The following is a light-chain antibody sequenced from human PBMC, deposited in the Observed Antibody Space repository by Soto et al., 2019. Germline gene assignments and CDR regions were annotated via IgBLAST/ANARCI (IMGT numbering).Light chain of an antibody. J-gene: IGKJ1*01. V-gene: IGKV1-12*01. Sequence: DIQMTQSPSSVSASVGDRVTITCRASQDVDSWLAWYQQKPGKAPKLLIYAASNLQSGVPSRFTGSGSWTDFTVTISSLQPEDVATYYCQQGSSCPWTFGQGTKVEIK. CDR3: QQGSSCPWT. CDR2: AAS. CDR1: QDVDSW.